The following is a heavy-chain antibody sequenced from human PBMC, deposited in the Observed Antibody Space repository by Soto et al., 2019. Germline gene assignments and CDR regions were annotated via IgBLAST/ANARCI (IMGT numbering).Heavy chain of an antibody. J-gene: IGHJ4*02. Sequence: PGGSLILSCAASGFTFSTYWMSWVRQAPGKGLEWVANIKQDGSETYYVDSVKGRFTISRDNAKNSLFLQMNSLTAEDTAVYYCATDSGTSDYWGQGTLVTVSS. CDR2: IKQDGSET. CDR3: ATDSGTSDY. CDR1: GFTFSTYW. V-gene: IGHV3-7*01. D-gene: IGHD1-1*01.